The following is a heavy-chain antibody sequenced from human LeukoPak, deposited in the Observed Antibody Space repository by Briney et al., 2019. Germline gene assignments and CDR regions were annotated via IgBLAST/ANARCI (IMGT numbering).Heavy chain of an antibody. V-gene: IGHV3-7*01. CDR1: GFTFSSYW. Sequence: GGSLRLSCAASGFTFSSYWMSWVRQAPGKGLEWVANIKQDGSEKYYVDSVKGRFTISRDNAKNSLYLQMNSLRAEDTAVYYCVKDPGWSLDAFDIWGQGTMVTVSS. CDR3: VKDPGWSLDAFDI. D-gene: IGHD2-15*01. CDR2: IKQDGSEK. J-gene: IGHJ3*02.